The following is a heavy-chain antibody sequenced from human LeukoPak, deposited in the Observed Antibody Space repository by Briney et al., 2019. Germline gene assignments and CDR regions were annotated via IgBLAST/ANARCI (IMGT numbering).Heavy chain of an antibody. CDR1: GFTVSSNY. CDR2: IYNDSRT. V-gene: IGHV3-66*01. D-gene: IGHD5-24*01. Sequence: GSLRLSCAASGFTVSSNYMNWVRQAPGKGLEWVSVIYNDSRTYYADSVKGRFTISRDNSKNTLYLQMNSLRAEDTAVYYCATKKWLQSDFDYWGQGTLVTVSS. CDR3: ATKKWLQSDFDY. J-gene: IGHJ4*02.